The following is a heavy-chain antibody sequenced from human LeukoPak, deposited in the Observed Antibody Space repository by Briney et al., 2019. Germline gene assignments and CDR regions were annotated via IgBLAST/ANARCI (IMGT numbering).Heavy chain of an antibody. CDR1: GGSISSSSYY. CDR2: IYYSGST. CDR3: ASRTYCYENGYFQH. D-gene: IGHD3-22*01. J-gene: IGHJ1*01. Sequence: SETLSLTCTVSGGSISSSSYYWGWIRQPPGKGLEWIGSIYYSGSTYYNPSLKSRVTISVDTSKNQFSLKLSSVTAADTAVYYCASRTYCYENGYFQHWGQGTLVTVSS. V-gene: IGHV4-39*01.